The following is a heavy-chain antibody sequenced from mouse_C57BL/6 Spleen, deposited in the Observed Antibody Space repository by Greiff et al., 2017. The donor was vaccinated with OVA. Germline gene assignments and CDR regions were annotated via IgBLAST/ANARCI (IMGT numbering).Heavy chain of an antibody. CDR1: GYTFTDYY. D-gene: IGHD2-4*01. Sequence: VQLQQSGPELVKPGASVKISCKASGYTFTDYYMNWVKQSHGKSLEWIGDINPNNGGTSYNQKFKGKATLTVDKSSRTAYMELRSLTSEDSAVYDCAGGRLYYDYGGFAYWGKGTLVTVSA. CDR3: AGGRLYYDYGGFAY. CDR2: INPNNGGT. V-gene: IGHV1-26*01. J-gene: IGHJ3*01.